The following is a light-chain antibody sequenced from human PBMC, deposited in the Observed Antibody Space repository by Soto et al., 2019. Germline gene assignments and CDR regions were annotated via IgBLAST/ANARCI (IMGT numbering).Light chain of an antibody. CDR1: QSVSSY. J-gene: IGKJ5*01. V-gene: IGKV3-11*01. Sequence: EIVLTQSPATLSLSPGERATLSCRASQSVSSYLAWYQQKPGQAPRLLIYDASNRATGIPARFSGSGSGTDFALTISGLEAEDFAVYYCQLRSNWPPITFGQGTRLEIK. CDR2: DAS. CDR3: QLRSNWPPIT.